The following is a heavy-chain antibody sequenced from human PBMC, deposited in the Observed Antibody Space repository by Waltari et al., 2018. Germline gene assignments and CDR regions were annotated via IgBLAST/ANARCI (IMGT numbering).Heavy chain of an antibody. CDR3: ARERSTWGSYRYLGY. CDR1: GGSISSSSYY. D-gene: IGHD3-16*02. V-gene: IGHV4-39*07. J-gene: IGHJ4*02. CDR2: IYYSGST. Sequence: QLQLQESGPGLVKPSETLSLTCTVSGGSISSSSYYWGWIRQPPGKGLEWIGSIYYSGSTYYNPSLKSRVTISVDTSKNQFSLKLCSVTAADTAVYYCARERSTWGSYRYLGYWGQGTLVTVSS.